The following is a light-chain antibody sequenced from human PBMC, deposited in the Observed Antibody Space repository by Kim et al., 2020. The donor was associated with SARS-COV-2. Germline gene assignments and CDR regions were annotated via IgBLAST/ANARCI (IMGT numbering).Light chain of an antibody. Sequence: ASLGDRVTSTCRASQSISTWVAWYQQKPGKAPTLLIYKASTLEEGVPSRFSGSGSGTDFTLTISSLQPCDFATYYCQQYTSYPLTFGGGTKVDIK. CDR3: QQYTSYPLT. CDR1: QSISTW. CDR2: KAS. J-gene: IGKJ4*01. V-gene: IGKV1-5*03.